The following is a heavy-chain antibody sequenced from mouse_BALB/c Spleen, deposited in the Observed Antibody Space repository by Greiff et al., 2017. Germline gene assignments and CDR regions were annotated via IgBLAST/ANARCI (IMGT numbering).Heavy chain of an antibody. V-gene: IGHV5-15*02. CDR3: ARVDGYYFDY. CDR1: GFTFSDYG. Sequence: DVKLVESGGGLVQPGGSRKLSCAASGFTFSDYGMAWVRQAPGKGPEWVAFISNLAYSIYYADTVTGRFTISRENDKNTLYLEMSSLRSEDTAMYYCARVDGYYFDYWGQGTTLTVSS. CDR2: ISNLAYSI. D-gene: IGHD2-3*01. J-gene: IGHJ2*01.